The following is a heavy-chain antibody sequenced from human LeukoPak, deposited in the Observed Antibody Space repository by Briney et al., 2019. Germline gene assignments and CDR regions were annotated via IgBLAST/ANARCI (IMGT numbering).Heavy chain of an antibody. V-gene: IGHV1-69*13. CDR2: IIPIFGTA. D-gene: IGHD2-2*01. Sequence: SVKVSCKASGGTFSSYAISWVRQAPGQGLEWMGGIIPIFGTANYAQKFQGRVTITADESTSTAYMELSSLRSEDKAMYYCARGSTSDWPLDHWGQETLVTISS. J-gene: IGHJ4*02. CDR3: ARGSTSDWPLDH. CDR1: GGTFSSYA.